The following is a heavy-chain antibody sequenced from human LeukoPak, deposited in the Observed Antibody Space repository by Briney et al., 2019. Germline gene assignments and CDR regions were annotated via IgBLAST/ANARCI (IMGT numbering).Heavy chain of an antibody. D-gene: IGHD6-19*01. CDR3: AKGIAVAGTYYYYGMDV. CDR2: ISGSGGST. J-gene: IGHJ6*02. V-gene: IGHV3-23*01. CDR1: GFTFSSYA. Sequence: GGSLRLSCAASGFTFSSYAMSWVRQAPGKGLEWVSAISGSGGSTYYADPVKGRFTISRDNSKNTLYLQMNSLRAEDTAVYYCAKGIAVAGTYYYYGMDVWGQGTTVTVSS.